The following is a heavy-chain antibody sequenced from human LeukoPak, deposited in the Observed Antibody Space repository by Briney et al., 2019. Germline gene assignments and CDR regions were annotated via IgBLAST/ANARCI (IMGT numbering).Heavy chain of an antibody. CDR3: ARSITMVRGVIMLDAFDI. D-gene: IGHD3-10*01. CDR1: GRSISSSNW. V-gene: IGHV4-4*02. CDR2: IYHSGST. J-gene: IGHJ3*02. Sequence: KPSGTLSLTCAVSGRSISSSNWWSWVRQPPGKGVDWIGEIYHSGSTNYNPSLKSRVTISVDKSKNQFSLKLSSVTAADTAVYYCARSITMVRGVIMLDAFDIWGQGTMVTVSS.